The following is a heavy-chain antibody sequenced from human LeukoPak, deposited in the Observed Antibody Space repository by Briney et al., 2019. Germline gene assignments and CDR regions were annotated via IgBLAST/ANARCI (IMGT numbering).Heavy chain of an antibody. CDR2: ISGSGVST. D-gene: IGHD5-18*01. Sequence: EGSLRLSCAASGFTFSSYAMSWVRQAPGKGLEWVSTISGSGVSTYYADSVKGRFTISRDNSKNTLDLQMNSLRAEDTAVYYCASDYSKYNYGNYWGQGTLVTVSS. CDR1: GFTFSSYA. V-gene: IGHV3-23*01. J-gene: IGHJ4*02. CDR3: ASDYSKYNYGNY.